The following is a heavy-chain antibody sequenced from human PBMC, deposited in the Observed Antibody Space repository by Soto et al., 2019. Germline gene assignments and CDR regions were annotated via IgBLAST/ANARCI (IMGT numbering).Heavy chain of an antibody. D-gene: IGHD2-2*01. Sequence: GGSLRLSCAASGLTFSTYGFHWVRQAPGKGLEWVAVISNDVRNIHYAESVKGRFTISRDNSKNTLYLQMNSLRPNDTAVYYCVKDTLGGMTPVFMPGPDWGQGTLVTVSS. J-gene: IGHJ4*02. CDR1: GLTFSTYG. CDR3: VKDTLGGMTPVFMPGPD. V-gene: IGHV3-30*18. CDR2: ISNDVRNI.